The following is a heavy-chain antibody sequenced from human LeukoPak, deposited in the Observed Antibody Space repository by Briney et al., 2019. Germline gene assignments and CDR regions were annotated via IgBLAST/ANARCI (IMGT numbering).Heavy chain of an antibody. CDR1: GHSFTHHG. CDR2: ISGYNGDT. Sequence: GASVKVSCKTFGHSFTHHGFSWVRRAPGQGLEWMGWISGYNGDTHYAQNFQGRVTLTSDTSTSTVYMELRSLRSDDTAVYYCARDPTNTSGRYAYFDYWGQGALVTVSS. CDR3: ARDPTNTSGRYAYFDY. V-gene: IGHV1-18*01. D-gene: IGHD6-19*01. J-gene: IGHJ4*02.